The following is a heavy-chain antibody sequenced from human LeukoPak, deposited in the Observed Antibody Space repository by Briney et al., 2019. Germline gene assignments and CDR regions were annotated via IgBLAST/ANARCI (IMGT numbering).Heavy chain of an antibody. J-gene: IGHJ4*02. Sequence: GGSLRLPCAASGFTFSSYAMHWVRQAPGKGLEWVSVISYDGSNKNYADSVKGRFTISRDNSKNTLYLQMNSLRAEDTAVYYCARGSYSSGWLYFDYWGQGTLVTVSS. CDR1: GFTFSSYA. CDR3: ARGSYSSGWLYFDY. CDR2: ISYDGSNK. D-gene: IGHD6-19*01. V-gene: IGHV3-30-3*01.